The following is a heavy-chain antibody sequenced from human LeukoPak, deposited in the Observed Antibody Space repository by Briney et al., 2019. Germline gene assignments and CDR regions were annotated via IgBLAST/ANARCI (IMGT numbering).Heavy chain of an antibody. CDR1: GYTFTTYA. Sequence: ASVKVSCKASGYTFTTYAMNWVRQAPGQGLEWMGWINPNSGGTNYAQKFQGRVTMTRDTSISTAYMELSRLRSDDTAVYYCARAPVLRYFDWSHPLYYYYYYYMDVWGKGTTVTVSS. D-gene: IGHD3-9*01. CDR3: ARAPVLRYFDWSHPLYYYYYYYMDV. V-gene: IGHV1-2*02. CDR2: INPNSGGT. J-gene: IGHJ6*03.